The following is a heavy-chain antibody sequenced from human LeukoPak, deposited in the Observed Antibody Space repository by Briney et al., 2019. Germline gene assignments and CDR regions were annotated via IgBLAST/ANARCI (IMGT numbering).Heavy chain of an antibody. CDR3: ARVRGKYNSGLYYFDY. D-gene: IGHD6-19*01. J-gene: IGHJ4*02. Sequence: ASETLSLTCAVSGGSISSTNWWNWVRQPPGKGLEWIGEIYHTGSTNCNPSLKSRATISVDKSNNQFSLKLSSVTAADTAVYYCARVRGKYNSGLYYFDYWGQGILVTVSS. CDR2: IYHTGST. V-gene: IGHV4-4*02. CDR1: GGSISSTNW.